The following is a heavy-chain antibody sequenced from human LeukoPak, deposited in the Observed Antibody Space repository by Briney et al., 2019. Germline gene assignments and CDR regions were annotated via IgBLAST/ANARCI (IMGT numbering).Heavy chain of an antibody. D-gene: IGHD6-13*01. V-gene: IGHV5-51*01. J-gene: IGHJ4*02. Sequence: GESLKISCWGSGYTFSNYWIAWVRQTPGKGLDWIGIIYPGDSHTRYSPSFQGQVTISADKSSGTAYLQWNSLKASDTAMYYCARHVSPFVAATGRGNYFDYWGQGTLVTVSS. CDR1: GYTFSNYW. CDR2: IYPGDSHT. CDR3: ARHVSPFVAATGRGNYFDY.